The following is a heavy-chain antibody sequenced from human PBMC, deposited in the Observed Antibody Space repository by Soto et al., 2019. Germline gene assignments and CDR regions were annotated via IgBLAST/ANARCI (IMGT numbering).Heavy chain of an antibody. CDR1: GFTFSSYA. D-gene: IGHD5-18*01. CDR2: ISGSGGST. Sequence: EVQLLESGGGLVQPGGSLRLSCAASGFTFSSYAMSWVRQAPGKGLEWVSAISGSGGSTYYADSVKGRFTISRDNSKNPLYLQMNSLRAEDTAVYYCAKGRQLWPNAGLDYWGQGTLVTVSS. CDR3: AKGRQLWPNAGLDY. V-gene: IGHV3-23*01. J-gene: IGHJ4*02.